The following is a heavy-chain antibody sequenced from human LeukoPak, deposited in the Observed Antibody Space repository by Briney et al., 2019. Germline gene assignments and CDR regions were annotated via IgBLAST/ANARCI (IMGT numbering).Heavy chain of an antibody. J-gene: IGHJ4*02. V-gene: IGHV4-4*02. Sequence: SETLSLTCAVSGGSISNSNWWRWVRQPPGKGLEWIGEIYHSGSTNYNPSLKSRVTISVDKSKNQFSLKLSSVTAADTAVYYCARESLVVPAAPFFDYWGQGTLVTVSS. CDR1: GGSISNSNW. CDR3: ARESLVVPAAPFFDY. D-gene: IGHD2-2*01. CDR2: IYHSGST.